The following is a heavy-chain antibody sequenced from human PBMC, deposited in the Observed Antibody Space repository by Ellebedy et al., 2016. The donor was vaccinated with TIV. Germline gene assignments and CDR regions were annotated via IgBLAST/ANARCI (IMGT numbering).Heavy chain of an antibody. D-gene: IGHD3-10*01. CDR3: ARVGYGGSGTYYNDALDF. CDR1: GYDFTGYY. Sequence: ASVKVSXXASGYDFTGYYMHWVRQAPGQGLEWMGWINPNSGGTNYGQNFQGRVTMTRDTSISTGYMELTRLRSDDTAVYYCARVGYGGSGTYYNDALDFWGQGTMVTVSS. CDR2: INPNSGGT. V-gene: IGHV1-2*02. J-gene: IGHJ3*01.